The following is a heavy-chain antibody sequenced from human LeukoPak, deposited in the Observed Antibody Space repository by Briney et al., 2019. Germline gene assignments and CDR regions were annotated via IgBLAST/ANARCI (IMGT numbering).Heavy chain of an antibody. V-gene: IGHV3-30*02. D-gene: IGHD3-22*01. J-gene: IGHJ4*02. CDR1: GFTFSNYG. Sequence: PGGSLRLSCAASGFTFSNYGMHWVRQAPGKGLEWVAFIRYDETYKYYGDSVKGRFTISRDKSKNTLNLQMNSLRAEDTAVYYCAKDDSGYGSYHFDYWGQGTLVTVSS. CDR2: IRYDETYK. CDR3: AKDDSGYGSYHFDY.